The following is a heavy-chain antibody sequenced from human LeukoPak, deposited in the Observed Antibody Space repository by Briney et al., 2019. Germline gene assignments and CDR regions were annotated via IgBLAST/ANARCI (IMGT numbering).Heavy chain of an antibody. Sequence: ASVKVSCKASGYTFTGYYMHWVRQAPGQGLEWMGWINPNSGGTDYAQKFQGRVTMTRDTSISTAYMELSRLRSDDTAVYYCASNVDIVAEGFDYWGQGTLVTVSP. CDR1: GYTFTGYY. J-gene: IGHJ4*02. CDR3: ASNVDIVAEGFDY. D-gene: IGHD5-12*01. CDR2: INPNSGGT. V-gene: IGHV1-2*02.